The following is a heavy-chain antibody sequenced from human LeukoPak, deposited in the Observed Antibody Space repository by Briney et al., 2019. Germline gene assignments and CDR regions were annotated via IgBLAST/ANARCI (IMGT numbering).Heavy chain of an antibody. CDR3: ATSLTVVVTAHWYFDL. CDR1: GYTLTELS. CDR2: SDPEDGET. D-gene: IGHD2-21*02. Sequence: ASVKVSCKVSGYTLTELSMHWVRQAPGKGLEWMGGSDPEDGETIYAQKFQGRVTMTEDTSTDTAYMELSSLRSEDTAVYYCATSLTVVVTAHWYFDLWGRGTLVTVSS. V-gene: IGHV1-24*01. J-gene: IGHJ2*01.